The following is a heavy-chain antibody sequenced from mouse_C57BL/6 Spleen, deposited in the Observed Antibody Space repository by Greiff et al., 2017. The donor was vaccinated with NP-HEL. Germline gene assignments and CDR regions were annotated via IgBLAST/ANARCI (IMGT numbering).Heavy chain of an antibody. J-gene: IGHJ1*03. Sequence: EVHLVESGGGLVQPGGSLSLSCAASGFTFTDYYMSWVRQPPGKALGWLGFIRNKANGYTTEYSASVKGRFTISRDNSQSILYLQMNALRAEDSATYYCARYGDYLYWYFDVWGTGTTVTVSS. D-gene: IGHD2-4*01. CDR1: GFTFTDYY. CDR3: ARYGDYLYWYFDV. V-gene: IGHV7-3*01. CDR2: IRNKANGYTT.